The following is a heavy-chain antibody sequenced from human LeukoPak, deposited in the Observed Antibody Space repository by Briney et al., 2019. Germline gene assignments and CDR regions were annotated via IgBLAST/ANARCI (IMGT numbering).Heavy chain of an antibody. V-gene: IGHV1-2*02. J-gene: IGHJ6*02. CDR2: XXXXSGGT. Sequence: ASVKVSCKASGYTFTGYYMHWVRQAPGQGLEWMXWXXXXSGGTNYAQKFQGRVTMTRDTSISTAYMELSRLRSDDTAVYYCARDGEDYDILTGYRYYYGMDVWGQGTTVTVSS. CDR3: ARDGEDYDILTGYRYYYGMDV. D-gene: IGHD3-9*01. CDR1: GYTFTGYY.